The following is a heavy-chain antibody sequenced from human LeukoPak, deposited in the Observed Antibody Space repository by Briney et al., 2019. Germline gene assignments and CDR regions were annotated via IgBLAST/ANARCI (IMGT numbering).Heavy chain of an antibody. CDR2: VYSSGRT. Sequence: SETLSLTCTVSGGSISSEYWNWIRQFPGKRLEWIGRVYSSGRTDYNPSLESRVTVSVDTFKNEFSLKLTSATAADTAVYYCAKGGASRDGYNRYFDYWGQGAVVSVSS. CDR3: AKGGASRDGYNRYFDY. J-gene: IGHJ4*02. D-gene: IGHD5-24*01. CDR1: GGSISSEY. V-gene: IGHV4-4*07.